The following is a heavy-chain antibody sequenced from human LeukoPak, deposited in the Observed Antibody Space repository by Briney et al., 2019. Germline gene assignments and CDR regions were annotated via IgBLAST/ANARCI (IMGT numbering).Heavy chain of an antibody. V-gene: IGHV4-39*07. CDR3: ARGRSSGTTFDY. D-gene: IGHD6-25*01. J-gene: IGHJ4*02. Sequence: SETLSLTCTVSGGSISSSSYCWGWIRQPPGKGLEWIGSIYYSGSTYYNPSLKSRVTISVDTSKNQFSLKLSSVTAADTAVYYCARGRSSGTTFDYWGQGTLVTVSS. CDR1: GGSISSSSYC. CDR2: IYYSGST.